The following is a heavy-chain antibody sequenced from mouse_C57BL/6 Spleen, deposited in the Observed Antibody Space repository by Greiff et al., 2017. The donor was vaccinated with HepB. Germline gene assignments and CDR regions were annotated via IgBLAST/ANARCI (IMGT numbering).Heavy chain of an antibody. CDR1: GYTFTDYY. V-gene: IGHV1-76*01. D-gene: IGHD2-10*01. Sequence: VKLMESGAELVRPGASVKLSCKASGYTFTDYYINWVKQRPGQGLEWIARIYPGSGNTYYNEKFKGKATLTAEKSSSTAYMQLSSLTSEDSAVYFSARTYYGNGYFDYWGQGTTLTVSS. CDR3: ARTYYGNGYFDY. CDR2: IYPGSGNT. J-gene: IGHJ2*01.